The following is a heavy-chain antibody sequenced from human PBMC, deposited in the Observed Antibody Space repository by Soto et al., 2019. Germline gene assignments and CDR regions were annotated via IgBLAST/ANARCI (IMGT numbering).Heavy chain of an antibody. CDR2: ISYDGSNK. CDR1: GFTFSSYA. J-gene: IGHJ4*02. V-gene: IGHV3-30-3*01. CDR3: ARDSRDSSGYPRYYFDY. D-gene: IGHD3-22*01. Sequence: GGSLRLSCAASGFTFSSYAMHWVRQAPGKGLEWVAVISYDGSNKCYADSVKGRFTISRDNSKNTLYLQMNSLRAEDTAVYYCARDSRDSSGYPRYYFDYWGQGTLVTVSS.